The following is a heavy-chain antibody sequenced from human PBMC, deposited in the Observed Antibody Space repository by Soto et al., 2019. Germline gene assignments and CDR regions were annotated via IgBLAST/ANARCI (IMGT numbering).Heavy chain of an antibody. D-gene: IGHD3-3*01. V-gene: IGHV3-48*01. J-gene: IGHJ4*02. CDR3: ARDSGREWLILDY. CDR2: ISSSSRTT. CDR1: GFTFSTSG. Sequence: EVQLVESGGGLVQPGGSLRLSCAASGFTFSTSGMNWVRQAPGKGLEWVSYISSSSRTTYDADSVKGRFTISRDNAKNALYLQMNARRAEDTAVYYCARDSGREWLILDYWGQGTLVTVSS.